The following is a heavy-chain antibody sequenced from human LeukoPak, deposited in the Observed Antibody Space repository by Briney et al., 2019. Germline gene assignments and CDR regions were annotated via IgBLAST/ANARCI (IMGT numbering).Heavy chain of an antibody. CDR2: IYHSGST. CDR1: GYSISSGYY. Sequence: SETLSLTCAVSGYSISSGYYWGWIRQPPGKGLEWIGSIYHSGSTYYNPSLKSRVTISVDTSKNQSSLKLSSVTAADTAVYYCARVQYSSSSGYGYYYYYHMDVWGKGTTVTVSS. D-gene: IGHD6-6*01. CDR3: ARVQYSSSSGYGYYYYYHMDV. V-gene: IGHV4-38-2*01. J-gene: IGHJ6*03.